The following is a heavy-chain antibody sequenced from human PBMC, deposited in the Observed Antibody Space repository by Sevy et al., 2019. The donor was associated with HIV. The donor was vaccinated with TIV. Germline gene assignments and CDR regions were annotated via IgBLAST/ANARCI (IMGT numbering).Heavy chain of an antibody. J-gene: IGHJ4*02. CDR3: AKDLRYDYGDYEFDY. CDR2: ISGSGGST. CDR1: GFTFSSYA. V-gene: IGHV3-23*01. D-gene: IGHD4-17*01. Sequence: GGSLRLSCAASGFTFSSYAMSWVRHAPGKGLEWVSAISGSGGSTYYADSVKGRFTISRDNSKNTLYLQMNSLRAEDTAVYYCAKDLRYDYGDYEFDYWGQGTLVTVSS.